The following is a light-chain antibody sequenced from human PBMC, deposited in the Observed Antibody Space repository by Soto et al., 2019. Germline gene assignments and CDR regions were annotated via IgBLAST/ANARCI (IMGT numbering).Light chain of an antibody. CDR2: DAS. CDR3: QQRGTLPYT. CDR1: QIVSSY. J-gene: IGKJ2*01. V-gene: IGKV3-11*01. Sequence: EIVLTQSPATLSLSPGERATLSCRASQIVSSYLAWYQQKPGQAPRLLIYDASNRATGIPARFSGSGSGTDFTLTISSLEPEDFAVYYCQQRGTLPYTFGQGTNLEIK.